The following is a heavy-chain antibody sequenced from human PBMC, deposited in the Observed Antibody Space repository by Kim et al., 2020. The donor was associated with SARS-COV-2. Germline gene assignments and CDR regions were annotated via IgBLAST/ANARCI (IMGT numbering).Heavy chain of an antibody. D-gene: IGHD2-21*02. CDR3: ARHCAVSTAIDTFEI. Sequence: SETLSLSCTVSGGSISTSSYYWGWIRQPPGKGLEWIASINYNGNSYYNPSLKSRVTKSVDTSKNQFSLKLSTVTAADTAVYYCARHCAVSTAIDTFEIWGQGTVVTVSS. CDR1: GGSISTSSYY. J-gene: IGHJ3*02. CDR2: INYNGNS. V-gene: IGHV4-39*01.